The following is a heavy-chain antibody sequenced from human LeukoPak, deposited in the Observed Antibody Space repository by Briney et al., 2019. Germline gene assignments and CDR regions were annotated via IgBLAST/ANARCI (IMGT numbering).Heavy chain of an antibody. CDR3: ARQAYSSNLGWFDT. D-gene: IGHD6-13*01. J-gene: IGHJ5*02. Sequence: SETLSLTRSVSGGSFSSNTYYWGWIRPPPGKGLEWIGNIYNSGSTYYNPSLKSRVTISVDTSKNQFSLKLSSVTAADTAVYYCARQAYSSNLGWFDTWGQGTLVTVSS. CDR1: GGSFSSNTYY. V-gene: IGHV4-39*01. CDR2: IYNSGST.